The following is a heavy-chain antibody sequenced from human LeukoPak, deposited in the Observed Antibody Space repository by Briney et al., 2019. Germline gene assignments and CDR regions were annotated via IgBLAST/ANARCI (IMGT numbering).Heavy chain of an antibody. J-gene: IGHJ5*02. Sequence: SETLFLTCTVSGGSISSYYWSWIRQPAGKGLEWIGRIYTSGSTNYNPSPKSRVTMSVDTSKNQFSLKLSSVTAADTAVYYCARLLGYCTNGVCWPNWFDPWGQGTLVTVSS. CDR1: GGSISSYY. D-gene: IGHD2-8*01. V-gene: IGHV4-4*07. CDR3: ARLLGYCTNGVCWPNWFDP. CDR2: IYTSGST.